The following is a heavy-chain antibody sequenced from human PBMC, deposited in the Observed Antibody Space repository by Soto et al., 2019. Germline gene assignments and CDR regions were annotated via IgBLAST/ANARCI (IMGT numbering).Heavy chain of an antibody. CDR1: GDSISSGGYS. D-gene: IGHD3-22*01. CDR2: IYHSGGT. J-gene: IGHJ4*02. CDR3: ARDARSGYYLEY. V-gene: IGHV4-30-2*01. Sequence: QLQLRESGSGLVKPSQTLSLTCTVSGDSISSGGYSWNWIRQPPGKGLEWIGYIYHSGGTDYNPSLKSRVTITVDSSNNQFSLKLRYVTAADTAVYYCARDARSGYYLEYWGQGTLVTVSS.